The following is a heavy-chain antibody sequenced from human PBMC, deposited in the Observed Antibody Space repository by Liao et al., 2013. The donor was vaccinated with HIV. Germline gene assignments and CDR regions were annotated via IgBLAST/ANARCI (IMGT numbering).Heavy chain of an antibody. V-gene: IGHV4-59*12. CDR1: GGSISSYY. Sequence: QLQLQESGPGLVKPSETLSLTCTVSGGSISSYYWSWIRQPPGKGLEWIGYIYYSGSTNYNPSLKSRVTISVDTSKKQFSLKLSSVTAADTAVYYCARDSNYDFWSGYWTPFDYWGQGTLVTVSS. J-gene: IGHJ4*02. D-gene: IGHD3-3*01. CDR2: IYYSGST. CDR3: ARDSNYDFWSGYWTPFDY.